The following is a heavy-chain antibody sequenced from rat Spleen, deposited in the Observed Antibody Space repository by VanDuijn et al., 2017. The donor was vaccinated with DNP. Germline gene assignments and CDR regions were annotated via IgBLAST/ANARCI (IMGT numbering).Heavy chain of an antibody. CDR1: GFSLTSYT. CDR2: VSSGEST. V-gene: IGHV2-6*01. Sequence: QVQLKESGPGLVQPSRTLSLTCTVAGFSLTSYTVTWVRQPPGKGLAWMAAVSSGESTFYNSGLKSRLSISRDTSKSQSFLRMNSVQTEDTAMYFCARSGRAMDAWGQGTSVTVSS. J-gene: IGHJ4*01. D-gene: IGHD5-1*01. CDR3: ARSGRAMDA.